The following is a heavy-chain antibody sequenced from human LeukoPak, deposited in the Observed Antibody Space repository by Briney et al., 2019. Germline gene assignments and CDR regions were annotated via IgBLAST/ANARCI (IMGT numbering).Heavy chain of an antibody. CDR2: ISSSSSYI. J-gene: IGHJ4*02. CDR1: GFTFSSYS. CDR3: AGDTAMAPRVDD. V-gene: IGHV3-21*01. D-gene: IGHD5-18*01. Sequence: GGSLRLSCAASGFTFSSYSMNWVRQAPGKGLEWVSSISSSSSYIYYADSVKGRFTISRDNAKNSLYLQMNSLRAEDTAVYYCAGDTAMAPRVDDWGQGTLVTVSS.